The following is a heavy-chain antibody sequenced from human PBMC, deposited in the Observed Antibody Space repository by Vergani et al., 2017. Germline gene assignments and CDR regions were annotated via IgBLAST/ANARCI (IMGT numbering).Heavy chain of an antibody. J-gene: IGHJ6*02. V-gene: IGHV3-48*01. D-gene: IGHD3-10*01. CDR2: VTSGNRSQ. CDR1: GFSFSTYS. CDR3: ARDMVRGVIPPNYGMDV. Sequence: QLVESGGGLVQPGGSLRLSCAASGFSFSTYSMNWVRQAPGKGLEWVSYVTSGNRSQSYADSVKGRFTISRDNAKNSLYLQMNSLKVEDSAVYYCARDMVRGVIPPNYGMDVWGQGSTVTVSS.